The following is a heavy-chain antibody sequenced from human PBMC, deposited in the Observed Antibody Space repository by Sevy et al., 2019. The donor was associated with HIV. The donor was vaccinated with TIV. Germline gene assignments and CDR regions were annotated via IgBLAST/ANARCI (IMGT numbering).Heavy chain of an antibody. CDR1: GGSISTDLYS. CDR2: IFHSGNT. CDR3: ARSSSAFPYHFDY. V-gene: IGHV4-30-2*01. Sequence: SETLSLTCAVSGGSISTDLYSWNWIRQPPGKGLEWIGYIFHSGNTYYNPSLKSRVTISIDRSKNQFSLNLSSVTAADTAVYYCARSSSAFPYHFDYWGQGTLVTVSS. J-gene: IGHJ4*02.